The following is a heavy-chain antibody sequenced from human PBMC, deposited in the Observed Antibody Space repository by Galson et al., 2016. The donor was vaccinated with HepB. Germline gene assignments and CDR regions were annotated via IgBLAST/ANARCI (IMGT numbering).Heavy chain of an antibody. CDR3: ARPLMSFWRTPFEY. V-gene: IGHV4-4*02. CDR1: GASISSSNW. J-gene: IGHJ4*02. D-gene: IGHD3-3*01. CDR2: IYESGSI. Sequence: ETLSLTCGVSGASISSSNWWSWVRQPPGKGLEWIGEIYESGSINYNPSLKSRVTISVDKSKNQFSLKLTSVTAADTAVYYCARPLMSFWRTPFEYWGQGALVIVSS.